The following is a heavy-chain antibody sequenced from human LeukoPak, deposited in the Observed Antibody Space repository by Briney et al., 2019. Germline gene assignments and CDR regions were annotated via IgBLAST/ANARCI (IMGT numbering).Heavy chain of an antibody. CDR3: AKAYDFWSGYSLDY. CDR1: GFTSSTYW. J-gene: IGHJ4*02. CDR2: ISGRGGST. D-gene: IGHD3-3*01. Sequence: PGGSLRLSCAASGFTSSTYWMSWVRQAPGKGLEWVSAISGRGGSTYYADSVKGRFTISRDNSKNTLYLQMNSLRAEDTAVYYCAKAYDFWSGYSLDYWGQGTLVTVSS. V-gene: IGHV3-23*01.